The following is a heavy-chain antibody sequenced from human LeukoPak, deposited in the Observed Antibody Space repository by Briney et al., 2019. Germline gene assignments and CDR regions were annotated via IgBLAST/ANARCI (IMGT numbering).Heavy chain of an antibody. V-gene: IGHV3-30*02. CDR2: IRYDGSNK. D-gene: IGHD2-2*01. J-gene: IGHJ5*02. CDR1: GFTFSSYG. Sequence: GGSLRLSCAASGFTFSSYGMHWVRQAPGKGLEWVAFIRYDGSNKYYADSVKGRFTISRDNSKNTLYLQMNSLRAEDTAVYYCARGPSRGVSPIVVVPAAPNWFDPWGQGTLVTVSS. CDR3: ARGPSRGVSPIVVVPAAPNWFDP.